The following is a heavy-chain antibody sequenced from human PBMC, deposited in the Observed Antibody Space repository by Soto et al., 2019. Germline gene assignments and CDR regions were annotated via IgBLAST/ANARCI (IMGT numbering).Heavy chain of an antibody. CDR1: GDSVSSDSAA. V-gene: IGHV6-1*01. J-gene: IGHJ6*02. CDR3: VRGSYDRNYYAMDV. CDR2: TYYRSMWGN. D-gene: IGHD3-22*01. Sequence: SQTLSLTCAISGDSVSSDSAAWNWIRQSPSRGLEWLGRTYYRSMWGNDYAISVKSRITINTDTSKNEFSLQLNSVTPEDTAVYYCVRGSYDRNYYAMDVWGQGTTVTVSS.